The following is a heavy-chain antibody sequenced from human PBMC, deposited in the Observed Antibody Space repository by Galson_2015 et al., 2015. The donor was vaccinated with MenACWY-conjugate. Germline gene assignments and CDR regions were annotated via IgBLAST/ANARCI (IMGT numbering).Heavy chain of an antibody. Sequence: LRLSCAASGFIFSDYWMSWVRQAPGKGLEWVANIRGDGSEKFYVDSVKGRFTISRDNAKNSLYLQLNSLRAEDTAVYYCARTTDYYDSSGYYGDFDYWGQGTLVTVSS. CDR2: IRGDGSEK. CDR3: ARTTDYYDSSGYYGDFDY. CDR1: GFIFSDYW. V-gene: IGHV3-7*03. D-gene: IGHD3-22*01. J-gene: IGHJ4*02.